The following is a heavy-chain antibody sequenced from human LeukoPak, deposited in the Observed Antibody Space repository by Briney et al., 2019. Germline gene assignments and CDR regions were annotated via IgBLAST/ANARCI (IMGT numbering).Heavy chain of an antibody. J-gene: IGHJ5*02. CDR3: ARQQGYCSGGSCYLNWFDP. Sequence: PSETLSLTCTVSGGSISSYYWSWIRQPPGKGLEWIGYIYYSGSTNYNPSLKSRVTISVDTSKNQFSLKLSSVTAADTAVYYCARQQGYCSGGSCYLNWFDPWGQGTLVTVSS. V-gene: IGHV4-59*08. CDR1: GGSISSYY. CDR2: IYYSGST. D-gene: IGHD2-15*01.